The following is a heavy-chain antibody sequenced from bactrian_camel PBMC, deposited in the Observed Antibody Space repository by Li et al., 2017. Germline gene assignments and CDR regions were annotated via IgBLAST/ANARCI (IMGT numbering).Heavy chain of an antibody. CDR2: ITSLGVTT. CDR1: GSTSAPTC. J-gene: IGHJ4*01. Sequence: HVQLVESGGGSVQTGGSLTFSCAASGSTSAPTCMGWVRQRPGVEREAVAAITSLGVTTFYADSVKGRFTVSRSNAQNTLYLQMNSLNPDDTAMFYCAATRWRYGADWRSPNDYNYWGQGTQVTVS. CDR3: AATRWRYGADWRSPNDYNY. V-gene: IGHV3S54*01. D-gene: IGHD5*01.